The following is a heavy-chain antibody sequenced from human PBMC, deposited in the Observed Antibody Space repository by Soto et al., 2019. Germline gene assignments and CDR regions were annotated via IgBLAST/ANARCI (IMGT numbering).Heavy chain of an antibody. D-gene: IGHD3-22*01. CDR2: IRSKANSYAT. CDR1: GFTFSGSA. CDR3: TGDYYDSSGYGPVGAFDI. Sequence: PGGSLRLSCAASGFTFSGSAMHWVRQASGKGLEWVGRIRSKANSYATAYAASVKGRFTISRDDSKNTAYLQMNSLKTEDTAVYYCTGDYYDSSGYGPVGAFDIWGQGTTVTVSS. V-gene: IGHV3-73*01. J-gene: IGHJ3*02.